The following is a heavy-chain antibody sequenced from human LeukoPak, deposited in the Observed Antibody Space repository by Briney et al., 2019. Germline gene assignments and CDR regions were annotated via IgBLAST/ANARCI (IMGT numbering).Heavy chain of an antibody. Sequence: PGGSPRLSCAASGFTFSSYAMHWVRQAPGKGLEWVAVISYDGSNKYYADSVKGRFTISRDNSKNTLYLQMNSLRAEDTAVYYCARDAPYYYDSSGLPNDYWGQGTLVTVSS. CDR1: GFTFSSYA. D-gene: IGHD3-22*01. V-gene: IGHV3-30-3*01. J-gene: IGHJ4*02. CDR3: ARDAPYYYDSSGLPNDY. CDR2: ISYDGSNK.